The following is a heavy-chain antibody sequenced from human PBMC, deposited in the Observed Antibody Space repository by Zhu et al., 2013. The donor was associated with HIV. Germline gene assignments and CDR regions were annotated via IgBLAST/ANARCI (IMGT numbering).Heavy chain of an antibody. Sequence: EVQLLESGGGLVQVGGSLRLSCAAFGFNFKTYAMSWVRQAPGRGLGWVSGISVSGGSTFYADSVKGRFTISRDNSNDTLYVQINRLRVEDTAMYHCVREGRVEVTEAGEGGFDMWGQGTMVTVSP. V-gene: IGHV3-23*01. J-gene: IGHJ3*02. CDR1: GFNFKTYA. CDR2: ISVSGGST. D-gene: IGHD1-26*01. CDR3: VREGRVEVTEAGEGGFDM.